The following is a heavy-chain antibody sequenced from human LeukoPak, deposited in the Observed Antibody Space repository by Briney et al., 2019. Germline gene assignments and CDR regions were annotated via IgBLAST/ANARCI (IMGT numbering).Heavy chain of an antibody. J-gene: IGHJ5*02. Sequence: SETLTLTCTASGYSISSGYYWGWLRQPPGKGLEWIGSIYHSGSTYCNPSLKSRVTISVDTSKNQFSLKLSSVTAADTAVYYCARLRGYSGYDRSNWCDPWGQGTLVTVSS. CDR2: IYHSGST. V-gene: IGHV4-38-2*02. CDR1: GYSISSGYY. D-gene: IGHD5-12*01. CDR3: ARLRGYSGYDRSNWCDP.